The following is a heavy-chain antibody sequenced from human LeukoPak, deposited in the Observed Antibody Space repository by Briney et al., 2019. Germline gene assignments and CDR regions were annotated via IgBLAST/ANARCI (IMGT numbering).Heavy chain of an antibody. V-gene: IGHV4-34*01. J-gene: IGHJ6*03. D-gene: IGHD2-2*02. CDR3: ARGPAYCSSTSCYKHYYYYYMDV. CDR2: INHSGST. CDR1: GGSFSGYY. Sequence: PSETLCLTCAVYGGSFSGYYWSWIRQPPGKGLEWVGEINHSGSTNYNPSLNSRVTISVDTSKNQFSLKLSSVTAADTAVYYCARGPAYCSSTSCYKHYYYYYMDVWGKGTTVTVSS.